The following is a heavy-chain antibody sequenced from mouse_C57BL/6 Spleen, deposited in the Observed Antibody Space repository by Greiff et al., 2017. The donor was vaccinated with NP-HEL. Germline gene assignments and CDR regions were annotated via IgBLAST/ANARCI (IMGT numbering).Heavy chain of an antibody. V-gene: IGHV1-55*01. CDR3: ARENYDSRGGFAY. CDR2: IYPGSGST. CDR1: GYTFTSYW. J-gene: IGHJ3*01. D-gene: IGHD2-4*01. Sequence: QVQLQQPGAELVKPGASVKMSCKASGYTFTSYWITWVNQRPGQGLEWIGDIYPGSGSTNYNEKFKSKSTLTVDTSSSTTYMQLSSLTSEDSAVYYCARENYDSRGGFAYWGQGTLVTVSA.